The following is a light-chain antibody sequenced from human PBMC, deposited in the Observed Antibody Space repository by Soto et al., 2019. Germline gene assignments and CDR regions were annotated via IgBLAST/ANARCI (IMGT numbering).Light chain of an antibody. V-gene: IGKV3-15*01. CDR1: QSVSSN. J-gene: IGKJ1*01. CDR2: GAS. Sequence: EIVMTHSPATLSVSPGERATLSCMASQSVSSNLAWYQQKPGPSPRLLIYGASTRATGIPDRFSGSGSGTEFPLNISSLQSEDFAVYYCQPYNHWPPVAFGQGTKVEIK. CDR3: QPYNHWPPVA.